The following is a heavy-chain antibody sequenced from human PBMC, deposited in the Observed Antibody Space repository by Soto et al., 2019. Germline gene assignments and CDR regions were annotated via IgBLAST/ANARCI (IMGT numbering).Heavy chain of an antibody. D-gene: IGHD2-21*01. CDR3: AKVRVGIDVDFDY. Sequence: EVQLLESGGGLVQPGGSLRLSCAASGFTFSNSAMTWVRQAPAKGLEWVSTIRDSDSGASTFYADSVKGRFTISRDDSKNTLYLQMSSLRAEDTAMYYCAKVRVGIDVDFDYWGQGALVTVSS. V-gene: IGHV3-23*01. CDR2: IRDSDSGAST. CDR1: GFTFSNSA. J-gene: IGHJ4*02.